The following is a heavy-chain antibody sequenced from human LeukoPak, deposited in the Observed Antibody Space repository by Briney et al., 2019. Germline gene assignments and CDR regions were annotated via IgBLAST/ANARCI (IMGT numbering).Heavy chain of an antibody. J-gene: IGHJ4*02. D-gene: IGHD6-13*01. CDR1: GYTFTGYF. V-gene: IGHV1-2*02. CDR2: INPNSGGT. Sequence: ASVEVSCKASGYTFTGYFIHWVRQAPGQGLEWMGWINPNSGGTNYAQKLQGRVTMTTDTSTSTAYMELRSLRSDDTAVYYCARDLGVDSSPYYFDYWGQGTLVTVSS. CDR3: ARDLGVDSSPYYFDY.